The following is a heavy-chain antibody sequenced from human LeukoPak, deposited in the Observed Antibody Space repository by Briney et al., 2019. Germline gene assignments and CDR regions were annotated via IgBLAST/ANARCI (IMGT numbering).Heavy chain of an antibody. D-gene: IGHD2-8*01. V-gene: IGHV3-23*01. J-gene: IGHJ4*02. CDR3: AKDRSCLNDVCHGYFDY. CDR2: ISGSGGST. Sequence: GGSLRLSCAASGFIFSSYAMSWVRQAPGKGLEWVSTISGSGGSTYYADSVKGRFTISRDNSKNTVYLQMNSLRAEDTAVYYCAKDRSCLNDVCHGYFDYWGQGTLVTVSS. CDR1: GFIFSSYA.